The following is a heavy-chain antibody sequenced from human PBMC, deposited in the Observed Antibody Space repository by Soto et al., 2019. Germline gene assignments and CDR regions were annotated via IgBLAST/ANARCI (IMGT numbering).Heavy chain of an antibody. CDR1: GFTFSSYG. J-gene: IGHJ4*02. D-gene: IGHD3-10*01. Sequence: QVQLVESGGGVVQPGRSLRLSCAASGFTFSSYGMHWVRQAPGKGLEWVAVISYDGSNKYYADSVKGRFTISRDNSKNTLYLQMNSLRAEDTAVYYCAKDRGYGSYYFAYWGQGTLVTVSS. V-gene: IGHV3-30*18. CDR3: AKDRGYGSYYFAY. CDR2: ISYDGSNK.